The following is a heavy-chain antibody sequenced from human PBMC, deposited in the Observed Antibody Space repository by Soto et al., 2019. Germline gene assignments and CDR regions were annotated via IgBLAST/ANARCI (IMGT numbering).Heavy chain of an antibody. Sequence: PSETLSLTCTVSGDSISSYYWGWIRQPPGKGLEWIGYIHYSGSTNYNPSLKSRVTISVDTPKNQFSLKVNSMTAADTAVYYCARDGYDGSGSPYPAYWGPGTQVTVSS. V-gene: IGHV4-59*01. CDR1: GDSISSYY. J-gene: IGHJ4*02. CDR2: IHYSGST. D-gene: IGHD3-10*01. CDR3: ARDGYDGSGSPYPAY.